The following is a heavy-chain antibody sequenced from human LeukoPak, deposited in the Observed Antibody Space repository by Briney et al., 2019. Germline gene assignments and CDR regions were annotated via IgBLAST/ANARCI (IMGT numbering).Heavy chain of an antibody. J-gene: IGHJ6*02. CDR3: ARHGSRMDV. D-gene: IGHD1-26*01. CDR1: GYSFTSCW. Sequence: GESLKISCKASGYSFTSCWIGWVRQMPGKGLEWMGIIYPGDSDTRYSPSFQGQVTISADNSLTTAYLQWSSLKASDTAMYYCARHGSRMDVWGQGTTVTVSS. V-gene: IGHV5-51*01. CDR2: IYPGDSDT.